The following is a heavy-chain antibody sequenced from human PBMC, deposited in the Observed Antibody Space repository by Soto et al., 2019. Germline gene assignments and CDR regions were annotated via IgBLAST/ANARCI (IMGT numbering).Heavy chain of an antibody. CDR2: IYYTGSP. CDR1: GGSISSAGYY. CDR3: ARGGRGFDI. D-gene: IGHD1-1*01. Sequence: SETLSLTCTVSGGSISSAGYYLSWIRQHPGKALEWIGYIYYTGSPFYNPSLKSRVTISVDTSRNQFSLKLSSVSAADTAVYFCARGGRGFDIWGQGTMVTVSS. V-gene: IGHV4-31*03. J-gene: IGHJ3*02.